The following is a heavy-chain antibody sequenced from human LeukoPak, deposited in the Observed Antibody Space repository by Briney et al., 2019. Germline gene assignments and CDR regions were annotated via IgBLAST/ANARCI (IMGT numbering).Heavy chain of an antibody. J-gene: IGHJ2*01. V-gene: IGHV4-59*01. CDR2: IYYSGST. CDR3: ARVPPDMTTVPWYFDL. Sequence: SETLSLTCTVSGGSISSYYWSWIRQPPGKGLEWIGYIYYSGSTNYNPSLKSRVTISVDTSKNQFSLKLSSVTAADTAVYYCARVPPDMTTVPWYFDLWGRGTLVTVSS. CDR1: GGSISSYY. D-gene: IGHD4-17*01.